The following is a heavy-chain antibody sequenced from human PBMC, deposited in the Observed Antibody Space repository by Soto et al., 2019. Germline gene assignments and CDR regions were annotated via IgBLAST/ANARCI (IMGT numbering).Heavy chain of an antibody. V-gene: IGHV3-33*01. D-gene: IGHD4-4*01. CDR1: GFTFSAYG. J-gene: IGHJ4*02. Sequence: QVQLVESGGGVVQAGRSLRLSCAASGFTFSAYGMHWVRQAPGKGLEWVASMWYDGSNEYPVDSVKGRFTISRDNSKNTLFLQMNSLRAEDTAVYYCAREPVYNNYSLSYWGQGTLVTVSS. CDR3: AREPVYNNYSLSY. CDR2: MWYDGSNE.